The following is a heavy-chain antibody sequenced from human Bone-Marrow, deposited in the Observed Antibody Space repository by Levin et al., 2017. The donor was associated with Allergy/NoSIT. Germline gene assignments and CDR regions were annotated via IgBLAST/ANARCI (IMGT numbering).Heavy chain of an antibody. CDR1: GYSFSSYA. Sequence: ASVKVSCKASGYSFSSYAMHWVRQVPGQRPEWMGWINTGYGNTETSQKFQGRISITMDTSATTAYLELISLRSEDTAVYYCATGYCKSATCYHFDFWGQGTLVTVSS. J-gene: IGHJ4*02. V-gene: IGHV1-3*04. CDR2: INTGYGNT. CDR3: ATGYCKSATCYHFDF. D-gene: IGHD2-2*01.